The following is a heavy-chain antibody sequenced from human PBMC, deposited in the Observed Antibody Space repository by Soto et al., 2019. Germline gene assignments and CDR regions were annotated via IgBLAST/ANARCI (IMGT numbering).Heavy chain of an antibody. CDR2: ISGSGGST. D-gene: IGHD1-26*01. V-gene: IGHV3-23*01. Sequence: GGSLRLSCAASGFTFRSYDMTWVRQAPGKGLEWVSAISGSGGSTYYADSVKGRFTISRDNSKNTLYLQMNSLRAEDTAVYYCAKDRFVGATPFDYWGQGTLVTVSS. CDR1: GFTFRSYD. CDR3: AKDRFVGATPFDY. J-gene: IGHJ4*02.